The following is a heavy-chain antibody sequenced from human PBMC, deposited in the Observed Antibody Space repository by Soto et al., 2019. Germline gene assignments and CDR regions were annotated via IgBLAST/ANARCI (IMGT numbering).Heavy chain of an antibody. CDR3: ASTPVAARYFDY. CDR1: GFTFNSAW. Sequence: PGGSLRLSCAVFGFTFNSAWMSWVRQAPGKGLEWVVNINQDGNEKFYVDSVMGRFTISRDNAKNSLFLQMNSLRVEDTAVYYCASTPVAARYFDYWGRGTLVTVSS. CDR2: INQDGNEK. V-gene: IGHV3-7*01. J-gene: IGHJ4*02. D-gene: IGHD6-6*01.